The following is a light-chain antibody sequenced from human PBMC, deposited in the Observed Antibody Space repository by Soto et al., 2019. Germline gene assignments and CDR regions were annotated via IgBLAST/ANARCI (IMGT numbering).Light chain of an antibody. CDR2: DAS. Sequence: EVVLTQSPATLSLSPGERATLSCRASQSVSSDLAWYQQKPGQSPRLLIYDASNRATGIPPRFSGGGSGTDFTLTISSLEPEDFAVYYCHWPLSFGGGTKVEIK. CDR1: QSVSSD. V-gene: IGKV3-11*01. CDR3: HWPLS. J-gene: IGKJ4*01.